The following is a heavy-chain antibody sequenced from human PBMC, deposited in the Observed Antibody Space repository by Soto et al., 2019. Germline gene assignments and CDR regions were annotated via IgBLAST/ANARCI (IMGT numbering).Heavy chain of an antibody. CDR2: INNNGGST. V-gene: IGHV3-23*01. CDR1: GFIFSSYA. J-gene: IGHJ4*02. D-gene: IGHD6-13*01. Sequence: PGGSLRLSCAASGFIFSSYALSWVRQAPGKGLEWVSTINNNGGSTYYADSVKGRFTISRDNSKNTVYLQMNSLRAEDTAVYYCARLWYSSSWLNFDYWGQGTLVTVSS. CDR3: ARLWYSSSWLNFDY.